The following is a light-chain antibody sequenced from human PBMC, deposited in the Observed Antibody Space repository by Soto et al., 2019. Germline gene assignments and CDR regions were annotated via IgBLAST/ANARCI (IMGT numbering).Light chain of an antibody. CDR1: QSVSSTY. Sequence: EIVLTQSPGTLSLSPGERATLSCRASQSVSSTYLAWYQQKPGQAPRLLMYGTSSRATGIPDRFSGSGSGTDFTLTISRLEPEEFAVYYCLHHDTFGQGTKLEIK. J-gene: IGKJ2*01. V-gene: IGKV3-20*01. CDR2: GTS. CDR3: LHHDT.